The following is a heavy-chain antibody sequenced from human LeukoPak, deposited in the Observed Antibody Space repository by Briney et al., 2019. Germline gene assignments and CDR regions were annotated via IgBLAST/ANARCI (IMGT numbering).Heavy chain of an antibody. CDR1: GFTFSSYA. CDR2: ISYDGSNK. Sequence: PGGSLRLSCAASGFTFSSYAMHWVRQAPGKGLEWVAVISYDGSNKYYADSVKGRFTISRDNSKNTLYLQMNSLSEEDTAVYYCAKNLELWFGDLLYFDSWGQGTLVTVSS. D-gene: IGHD3-10*01. CDR3: AKNLELWFGDLLYFDS. J-gene: IGHJ4*02. V-gene: IGHV3-30-3*02.